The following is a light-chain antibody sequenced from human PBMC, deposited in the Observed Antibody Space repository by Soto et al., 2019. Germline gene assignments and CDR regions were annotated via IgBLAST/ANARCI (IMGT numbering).Light chain of an antibody. V-gene: IGKV1-8*01. J-gene: IGKJ1*01. CDR2: AAS. Sequence: AIRMTPSPSSFSASTVDRVTITCLASQGISSYLAWYQQKPGKAPKLLIYAASTLQSGVPSRFSGSGSGTDFTLTISCLQSEDFATYYCQKYYSYPRTCGQGNKGDIK. CDR3: QKYYSYPRT. CDR1: QGISSY.